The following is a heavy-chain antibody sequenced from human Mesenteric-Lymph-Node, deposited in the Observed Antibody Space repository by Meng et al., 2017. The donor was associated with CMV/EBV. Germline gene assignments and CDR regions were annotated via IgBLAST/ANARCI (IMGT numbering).Heavy chain of an antibody. CDR2: MSHSGTT. V-gene: IGHV4-39*07. J-gene: IGHJ4*02. Sequence: ESLKISCTVSGGSISSTSYYWGWIRQPPGKGLEWIGTMSHSGTTYQSPSLKSRLTISVDTSKDQFSLKLRSVTAADTAVYYCARPRSGFYFQPFDYWGQGTLVTVSS. D-gene: IGHD3-3*01. CDR3: ARPRSGFYFQPFDY. CDR1: GGSISSTSYY.